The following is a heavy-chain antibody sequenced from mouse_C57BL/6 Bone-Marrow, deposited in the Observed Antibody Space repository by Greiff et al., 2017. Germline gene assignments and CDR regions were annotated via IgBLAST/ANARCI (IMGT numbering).Heavy chain of an antibody. V-gene: IGHV14-2*01. CDR1: GFNIKDYY. Sequence: EVKLMESGAELVKPGASVKLSCTASGFNIKDYYMHWVKQRTEQGLEWIGRIDPEDGETKYAPKFQGKATITADTSSNTAYLQLSSLTSEDTAVYYCVYGSSYGYAMDYWGQGTSVTVSS. J-gene: IGHJ4*01. D-gene: IGHD1-1*01. CDR2: IDPEDGET. CDR3: VYGSSYGYAMDY.